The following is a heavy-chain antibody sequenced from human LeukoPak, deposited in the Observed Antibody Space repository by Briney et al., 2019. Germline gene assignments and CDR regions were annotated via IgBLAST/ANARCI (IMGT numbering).Heavy chain of an antibody. CDR2: IYYSGST. CDR3: ARLYYYDSSGYYSGNAFDI. Sequence: PSETLSLTCTVSGGSISSYYWSWIRQPPGKGLERIGYIYYSGSTNYNPSLKSRVTISVDTSKNQFSLKLSSVTAADTAVYYCARLYYYDSSGYYSGNAFDIWGQGTMVTVSS. CDR1: GGSISSYY. D-gene: IGHD3-22*01. J-gene: IGHJ3*02. V-gene: IGHV4-59*01.